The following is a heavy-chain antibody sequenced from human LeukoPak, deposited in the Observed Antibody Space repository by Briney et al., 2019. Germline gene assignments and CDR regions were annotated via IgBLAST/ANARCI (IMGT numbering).Heavy chain of an antibody. Sequence: SSVKVSCKASGGTFSSYAISWVRQAPGQGLEWMGRIIPILGIANYAQKFQGRVTITADKSTSTAYMELSSLRSEDTAVYYCATDLIAARPVSGNRFDYWGQGTLVTVSS. CDR1: GGTFSSYA. CDR3: ATDLIAARPVSGNRFDY. J-gene: IGHJ4*02. CDR2: IIPILGIA. D-gene: IGHD6-6*01. V-gene: IGHV1-69*04.